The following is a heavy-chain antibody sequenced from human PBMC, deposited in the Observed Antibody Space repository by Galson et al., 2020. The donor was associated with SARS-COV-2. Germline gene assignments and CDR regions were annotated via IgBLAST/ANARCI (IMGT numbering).Heavy chain of an antibody. Sequence: SETLSLTCTVSGGSISSGSYYWSWIRQPAGKGLEWIGRIHTSGGTNYNPSLKSRVSISLDTSKNQFSLKLSSVTAADTAVYYCVRDAYGFRSGYPYYYGVDVWGQGTTVTVSS. J-gene: IGHJ6*02. CDR2: IHTSGGT. CDR3: VRDAYGFRSGYPYYYGVDV. V-gene: IGHV4-61*02. D-gene: IGHD3-3*01. CDR1: GGSISSGSYY.